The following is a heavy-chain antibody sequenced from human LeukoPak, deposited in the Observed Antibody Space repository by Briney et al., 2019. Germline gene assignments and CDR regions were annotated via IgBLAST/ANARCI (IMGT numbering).Heavy chain of an antibody. CDR1: GFTFSNYE. CDR3: ARMWTTVTDAFDF. V-gene: IGHV3-48*03. Sequence: GGSLRLSCAASGFTFSNYEMNWVRRAPGKGLVWVSYISSSGGTIYYADSVRGRFTISRDNAKNSLYLQVNSLRVEDTAVYYCARMWTTVTDAFDFWGQGTMVTVSS. J-gene: IGHJ3*01. CDR2: ISSSGGTI. D-gene: IGHD4-17*01.